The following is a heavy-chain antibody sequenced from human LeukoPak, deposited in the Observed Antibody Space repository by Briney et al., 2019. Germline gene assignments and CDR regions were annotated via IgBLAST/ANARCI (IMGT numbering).Heavy chain of an antibody. J-gene: IGHJ4*02. CDR2: IGNNGGGI. D-gene: IGHD7-27*01. V-gene: IGHV3-23*01. Sequence: GGSLRLSCAASGFTFSTYTMYWVRHPPGKRLEWVSIIGNNGGGIHYADSVRGRFTISRDNSKNALYLQMNSLRVEVTAVYYCAIDPNWGTHSWGQGVLVTVSS. CDR3: AIDPNWGTHS. CDR1: GFTFSTYT.